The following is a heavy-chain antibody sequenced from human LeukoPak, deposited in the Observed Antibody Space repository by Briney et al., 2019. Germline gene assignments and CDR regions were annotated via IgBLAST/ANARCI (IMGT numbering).Heavy chain of an antibody. CDR3: AKDLGYNWNYFDY. CDR1: GFTFSNYA. J-gene: IGHJ4*02. D-gene: IGHD1-20*01. Sequence: GGSLRLSCAASGFTFSNYAMSWVRQAPGKGLEWVSGINDSGGSTYYADSVKGRFTISRDNSKNTLYMQMNSLRAEDTAVYYCAKDLGYNWNYFDYWGQGTLVTVSS. CDR2: INDSGGST. V-gene: IGHV3-23*01.